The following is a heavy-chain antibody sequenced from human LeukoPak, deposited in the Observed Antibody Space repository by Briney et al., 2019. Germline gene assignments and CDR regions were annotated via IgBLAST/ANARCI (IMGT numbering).Heavy chain of an antibody. CDR3: ARAHDSSGYYPPDY. Sequence: GSLRLSCAASGFTFSSYSMNWVRQAPGKGLEWVSSISSSSSYIYYADSLKGRFTISRDNARNSLFLQMNSLRAEDTAVYYCARAHDSSGYYPPDYWGQGTLVTVSS. D-gene: IGHD3-22*01. CDR2: ISSSSSYI. CDR1: GFTFSSYS. V-gene: IGHV3-21*04. J-gene: IGHJ4*02.